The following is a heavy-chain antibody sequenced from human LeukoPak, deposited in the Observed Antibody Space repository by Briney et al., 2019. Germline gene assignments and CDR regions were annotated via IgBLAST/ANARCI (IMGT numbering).Heavy chain of an antibody. Sequence: SETLSLTCTVSGGSISSGDYYWSWIRQPPGKGLEWIGYIYYSGSTYYNPSLKSRVTISVDTSKNQFSLKLSSVTAADTAVYYCARTAGRRWFDPWGQGTLVTVSS. CDR2: IYYSGST. CDR1: GGSISSGDYY. CDR3: ARTAGRRWFDP. J-gene: IGHJ5*02. V-gene: IGHV4-30-4*01. D-gene: IGHD6-19*01.